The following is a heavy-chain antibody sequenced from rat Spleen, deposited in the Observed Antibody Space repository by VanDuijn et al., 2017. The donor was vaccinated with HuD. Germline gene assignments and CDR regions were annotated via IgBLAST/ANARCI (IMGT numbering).Heavy chain of an antibody. CDR1: GYSITSNY. V-gene: IGHV3-1*01. CDR3: AKGHYYSGDWFAY. CDR2: ISYSGST. Sequence: EVQLQESGPGLVKPSQSLSLTCSVTGYSITSNYWGWIRKFPGNKMEWMGYISYSGSTRYNPSLKSRISITRDTSKNQFFLQLKSVATEDTATYYCAKGHYYSGDWFAYWGQGTLVTVSS. J-gene: IGHJ3*01. D-gene: IGHD1-1*01.